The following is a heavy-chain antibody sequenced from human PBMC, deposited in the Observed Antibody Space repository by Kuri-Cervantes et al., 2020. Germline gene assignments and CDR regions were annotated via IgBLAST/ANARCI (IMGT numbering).Heavy chain of an antibody. J-gene: IGHJ3*02. CDR3: ARSSDYGDYDAFDI. CDR2: INHSGST. D-gene: IGHD4-17*01. V-gene: IGHV4-34*01. Sequence: GSLRLSCAVYGGSFSGYYWSWIRQPPGMGLEWIGEINHSGSTNYNPSLKSRVTISVDTSKNQFSLKLSSVTAADTAVYYCARSSDYGDYDAFDIWGQGTMVTVSS. CDR1: GGSFSGYY.